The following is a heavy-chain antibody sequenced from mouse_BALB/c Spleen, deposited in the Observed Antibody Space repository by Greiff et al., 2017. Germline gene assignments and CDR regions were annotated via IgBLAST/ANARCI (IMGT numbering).Heavy chain of an antibody. CDR1: GYTFTDYA. D-gene: IGHD2-1*01. CDR2: ISTYYGDA. Sequence: VQLQQSGAELVRPGVSVKISCKGSGYTFTDYAMHWVKQSHAKSLEWIGVISTYYGDASYNQKFKGNATMTVDKSSSTAYMELARLTSEDSAIYYCARRYGNLYYAMDYWGQGTSVTVSS. CDR3: ARRYGNLYYAMDY. J-gene: IGHJ4*01. V-gene: IGHV1S137*01.